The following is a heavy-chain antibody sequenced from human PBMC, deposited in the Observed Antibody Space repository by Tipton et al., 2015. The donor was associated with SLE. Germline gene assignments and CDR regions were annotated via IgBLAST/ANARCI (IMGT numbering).Heavy chain of an antibody. D-gene: IGHD3-3*01. J-gene: IGHJ6*02. Sequence: LRLSCTVSGGSISSGSYYWSWIRQPAGKGLEWIGRIYTSGSTNYNPSLKSRVTISVDTSKNQFSLKLSSVTAADTAVYYCARVYYDPGSGMDVWGQGTTVTVSS. V-gene: IGHV4-61*02. CDR3: ARVYYDPGSGMDV. CDR2: IYTSGST. CDR1: GGSISSGSYY.